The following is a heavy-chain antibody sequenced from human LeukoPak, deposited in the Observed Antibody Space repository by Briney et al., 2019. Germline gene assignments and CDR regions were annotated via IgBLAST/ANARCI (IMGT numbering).Heavy chain of an antibody. CDR1: GGSISSSSYY. CDR2: IYYSGST. J-gene: IGHJ6*02. V-gene: IGHV4-39*07. Sequence: SETLSLTCTVSGGSISSSSYYWGWIRQPPGKGLEWIGSIYYSGSTYYNPSLKSRVTISVDTSKNQFSLKLSSVTAADTAVYYCARDRYYYDSSGYYPHYYYGMDVWGQGTTVTVSS. CDR3: ARDRYYYDSSGYYPHYYYGMDV. D-gene: IGHD3-22*01.